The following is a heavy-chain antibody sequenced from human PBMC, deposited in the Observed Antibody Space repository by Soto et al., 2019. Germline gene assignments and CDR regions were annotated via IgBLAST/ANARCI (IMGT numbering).Heavy chain of an antibody. CDR2: IIPIFGTA. CDR1: GGTFSSYA. V-gene: IGHV1-69*13. D-gene: IGHD2-2*01. Sequence: ASVKVSCKASGGTFSSYAISWVRQAPGQGLEWMGGIIPIFGTANYAQKFQGRVTITADESTSTAYMELSSLRSEDTAVYYCAREYCSSTSCNTRGSYYGMDVWGQGTTVTVSS. CDR3: AREYCSSTSCNTRGSYYGMDV. J-gene: IGHJ6*02.